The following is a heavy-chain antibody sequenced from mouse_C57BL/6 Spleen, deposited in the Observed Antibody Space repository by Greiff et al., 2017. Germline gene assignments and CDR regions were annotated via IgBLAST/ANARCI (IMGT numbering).Heavy chain of an antibody. D-gene: IGHD1-1*01. Sequence: VQLKQSGPELVKPGASVKISCKASGYSFTGYYMNWVKQSPEKSLEWIGEINPSTGGTTYNQKFKAKATLTVDKSSSTAYMQLKSLTSEDSAVYYCARPQIYYYGSDYAMDDWGQGTSVTVSS. J-gene: IGHJ4*01. CDR3: ARPQIYYYGSDYAMDD. CDR1: GYSFTGYY. V-gene: IGHV1-42*01. CDR2: INPSTGGT.